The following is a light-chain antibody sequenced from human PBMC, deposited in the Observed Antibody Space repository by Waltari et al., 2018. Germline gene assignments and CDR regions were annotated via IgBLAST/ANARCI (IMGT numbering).Light chain of an antibody. V-gene: IGLV3-21*03. Sequence: SYVLTQPPSVSVAPGKTATITCGGDNIGSQGVNWYQQRPGQAPVLVVYDDSDRPSDIPERFSGSISWNMATLTVSRVEAGDEADYYCQGWDSSRDLVLIGGGTKLTVL. CDR2: DDS. CDR1: NIGSQG. CDR3: QGWDSSRDLVL. J-gene: IGLJ2*01.